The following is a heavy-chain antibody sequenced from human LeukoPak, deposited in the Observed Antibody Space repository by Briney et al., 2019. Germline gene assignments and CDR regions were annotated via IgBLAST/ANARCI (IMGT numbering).Heavy chain of an antibody. Sequence: SGGSLRLSCAASGFTFSPYEMTWVRQAPGKGLEWVSYISSSGSTIYYADSVMGRFTISRDNSKSSLYLQMNSLRAEDTALYYCARDLASSDVWGKGTTVTVSS. CDR1: GFTFSPYE. D-gene: IGHD3-16*01. CDR2: ISSSGSTI. CDR3: ARDLASSDV. J-gene: IGHJ6*04. V-gene: IGHV3-48*03.